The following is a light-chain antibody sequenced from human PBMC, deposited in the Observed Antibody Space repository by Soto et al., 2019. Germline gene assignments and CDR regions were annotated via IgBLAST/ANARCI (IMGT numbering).Light chain of an antibody. CDR3: MQGTLWPWT. CDR2: KIS. V-gene: IGKV2-30*01. CDR1: QILVDRDGKTY. J-gene: IGKJ1*01. Sequence: DVVMTQSPLSLPVTLGQPASISCSSSQILVDRDGKTYFNWYQWRPGQPPRRLIYKISYRDSGEPDRFSGSGSGTYFTLQISRVEAEDVGFYYCMQGTLWPWTFGQGTKVDIK.